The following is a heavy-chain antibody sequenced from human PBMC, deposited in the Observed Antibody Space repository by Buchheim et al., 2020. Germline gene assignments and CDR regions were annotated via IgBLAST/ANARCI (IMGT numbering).Heavy chain of an antibody. CDR1: GFTFSSYA. CDR2: ISGSGGST. D-gene: IGHD2-2*01. CDR3: AKVDVGSTSFHYYYGMDV. Sequence: EVQLLESGGGLVQPGGSLRLSCAASGFTFSSYAMSWVRQAPGKGLEWVSAISGSGGSTYYADSVKGRLTISRDNSKNTLYLQMNSLRAEDTAVYYCAKVDVGSTSFHYYYGMDVWGQGTT. V-gene: IGHV3-23*01. J-gene: IGHJ6*02.